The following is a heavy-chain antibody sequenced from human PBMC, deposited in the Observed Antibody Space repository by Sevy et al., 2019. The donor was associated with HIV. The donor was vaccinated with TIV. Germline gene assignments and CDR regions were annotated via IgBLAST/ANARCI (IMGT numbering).Heavy chain of an antibody. CDR3: ARFLSTSYYYYSAMDV. J-gene: IGHJ6*02. CDR1: GYTFTSYD. D-gene: IGHD2-2*01. CDR2: MNPNSGNT. V-gene: IGHV1-8*01. Sequence: ASVTVSCKASGYTFTSYDINWVRQATGQGLEWMGWMNPNSGNTGYAQKFQGRVTMTRNTSISTAYMELSSLRSEDTAVYYCARFLSTSYYYYSAMDVWGQGTTVTVSS.